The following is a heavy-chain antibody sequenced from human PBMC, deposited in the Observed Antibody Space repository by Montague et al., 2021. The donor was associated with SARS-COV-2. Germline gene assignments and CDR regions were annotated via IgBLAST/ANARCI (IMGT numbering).Heavy chain of an antibody. CDR2: IYYSGST. V-gene: IGHV4-39*01. Sequence: SETLSLTCTVSGGSISSSSYYWVWIRQPPGKGLEWIGSIYYSGSTYYNPSLKSRVTISVDTSKNQFSLKLSSVTAADTAVYYCARHSPFTIFGVVTTPGWFDPGGQRTLVTVPS. D-gene: IGHD3-3*01. J-gene: IGHJ5*02. CDR3: ARHSPFTIFGVVTTPGWFDP. CDR1: GGSISSSSYY.